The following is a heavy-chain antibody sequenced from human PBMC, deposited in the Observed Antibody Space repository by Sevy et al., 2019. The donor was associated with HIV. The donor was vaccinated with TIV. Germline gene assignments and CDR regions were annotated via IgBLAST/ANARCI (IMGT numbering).Heavy chain of an antibody. J-gene: IGHJ4*02. CDR3: ARVDCGGDCYSIDY. V-gene: IGHV3-30*04. Sequence: GGSLRLSCAASGFTFSSYAMHWVRQAPGKGLEWVAVISYDGSNKYYADSVKGRFTISRDNSKNTMYLQMNSLRAEDTAVYYCARVDCGGDCYSIDYWGQGTLVTVSS. D-gene: IGHD2-21*02. CDR2: ISYDGSNK. CDR1: GFTFSSYA.